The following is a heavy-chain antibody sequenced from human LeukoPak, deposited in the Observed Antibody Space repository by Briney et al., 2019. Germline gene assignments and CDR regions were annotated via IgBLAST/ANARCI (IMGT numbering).Heavy chain of an antibody. V-gene: IGHV4-59*12. J-gene: IGHJ4*02. CDR3: ARARSFPFGGVIVEYYFDY. Sequence: SETLSLTCTVSGGSISSYYWSWIRQPPGKGLEWIGYIYHSGSTYYNPSLKSRVTISVDRSKNQFSLKLSSVTAADTAVYYCARARSFPFGGVIVEYYFDYWGQGTLVTVSS. D-gene: IGHD3-16*02. CDR2: IYHSGST. CDR1: GGSISSYY.